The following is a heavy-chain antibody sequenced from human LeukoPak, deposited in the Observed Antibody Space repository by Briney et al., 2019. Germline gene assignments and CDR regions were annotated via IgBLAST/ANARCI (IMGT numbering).Heavy chain of an antibody. V-gene: IGHV1-2*02. CDR1: GYTFTSYD. D-gene: IGHD5-12*01. Sequence: GASVKVSCKASGYTFTSYDINWVRQATGQGLEWMGWINPNSGGTNYAQKFQGRVTMTRDTSISTAYMELSRLRSDDTAVYYCARAVATTFDYWGQGTLATVSS. J-gene: IGHJ4*02. CDR3: ARAVATTFDY. CDR2: INPNSGGT.